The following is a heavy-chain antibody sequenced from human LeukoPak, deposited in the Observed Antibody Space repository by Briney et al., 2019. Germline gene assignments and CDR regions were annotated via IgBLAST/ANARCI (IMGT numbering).Heavy chain of an antibody. D-gene: IGHD3-16*01. CDR3: ARGISAWGSWYFDL. Sequence: PGGSLRLSCAASGFTVSSNYMSWVRQAPGKGLEWVSVIYSGGSTYYADSVKGRFTISRHNSKNTLYLQMNSLRAGDTAVYYCARGISAWGSWYFDLWGRGTLVTVSS. V-gene: IGHV3-53*01. CDR2: IYSGGST. CDR1: GFTVSSNY. J-gene: IGHJ2*01.